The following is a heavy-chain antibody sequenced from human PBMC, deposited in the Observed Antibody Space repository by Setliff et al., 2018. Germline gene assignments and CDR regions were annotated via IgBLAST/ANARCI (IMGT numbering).Heavy chain of an antibody. CDR2: VEWNGGGT. V-gene: IGHV3-20*04. Sequence: PGGSLRLSCVASGFTFADYGLNWVRQGPGKGLEWVSGVEWNGGGTSYADSVKGRFIISRDNAKNSLYLQMTSLRTDDTALYYCGRDVFDFRTGQGGPWGQGTRVTVSS. J-gene: IGHJ5*02. CDR1: GFTFADYG. CDR3: GRDVFDFRTGQGGP. D-gene: IGHD3-3*01.